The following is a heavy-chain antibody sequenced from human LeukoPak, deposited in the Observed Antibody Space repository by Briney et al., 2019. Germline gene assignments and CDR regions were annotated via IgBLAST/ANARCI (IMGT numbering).Heavy chain of an antibody. CDR3: AKEGRSLQTY. Sequence: GGSLRLSCAASGFMFSCNWVSWVRLAPGKGLEWVANIKEDGTETYYVDSVKGRFTISRDNAKNSLYLQMNSLRVEDTAVYYCAKEGRSLQTYWGQGTLVTVSS. CDR1: GFMFSCNW. D-gene: IGHD5-24*01. J-gene: IGHJ4*02. V-gene: IGHV3-7*03. CDR2: IKEDGTET.